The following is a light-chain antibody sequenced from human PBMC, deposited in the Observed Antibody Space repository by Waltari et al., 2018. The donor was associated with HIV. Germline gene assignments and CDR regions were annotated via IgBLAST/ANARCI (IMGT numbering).Light chain of an antibody. CDR2: SNT. Sequence: QSLLTQSPSASGTPGQRVNISCFGTSSNIGSRSVNWYQHFPGTPPKLLICSNTERPAGVPDRFSGSKSGTSASLAISGLHSQDEADYYCSAWDVTLNGLVVGGGTRLSVL. CDR3: SAWDVTLNGLV. V-gene: IGLV1-44*01. J-gene: IGLJ2*01. CDR1: SSNIGSRS.